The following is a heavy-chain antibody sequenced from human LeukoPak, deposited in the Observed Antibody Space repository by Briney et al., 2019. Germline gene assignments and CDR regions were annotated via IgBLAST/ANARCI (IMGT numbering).Heavy chain of an antibody. CDR2: IYYSGST. J-gene: IGHJ4*02. V-gene: IGHV4-59*12. CDR3: ASLGEYDQIDY. Sequence: PSETLSLTCTVSGGSISSYYWSWIRQPPGKGLEWIGYIYYSGSTNYNPSLKSRVTISVDTSKNQFSLKLSSVTAADTAVYYCASLGEYDQIDYWGQGTLVTVSS. CDR1: GGSISSYY. D-gene: IGHD2/OR15-2a*01.